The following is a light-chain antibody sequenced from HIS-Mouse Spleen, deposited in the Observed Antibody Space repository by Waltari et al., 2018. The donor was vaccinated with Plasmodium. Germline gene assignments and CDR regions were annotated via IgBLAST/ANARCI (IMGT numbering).Light chain of an antibody. J-gene: IGKJ3*01. CDR2: GAS. CDR3: QQYNNWSFT. CDR1: QRVSSN. Sequence: IVMTHSPPTLSVSSGGRATLSCRASQRVSSNLACYQQKPGQAPSLLIYGASTRATGIPARFSGSGSGTEFTLTISSLQSEDFAVYYCQQYNNWSFTFGPGTKVDIK. V-gene: IGKV3-15*01.